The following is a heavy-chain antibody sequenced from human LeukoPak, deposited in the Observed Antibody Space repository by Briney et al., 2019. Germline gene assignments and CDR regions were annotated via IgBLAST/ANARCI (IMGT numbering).Heavy chain of an antibody. V-gene: IGHV4-59*01. D-gene: IGHD3-16*02. Sequence: SETLSLTCTVSGGSIGSYYWSWIRQPPGKGLEWIGYIYYSGSTNYNPSLKSRVTISVDTSKNQFSLKLSSVTAADTAVYYCARARYDYVWGSYRYTDVYYFDYWGQGTLVTVSS. J-gene: IGHJ4*02. CDR3: ARARYDYVWGSYRYTDVYYFDY. CDR1: GGSIGSYY. CDR2: IYYSGST.